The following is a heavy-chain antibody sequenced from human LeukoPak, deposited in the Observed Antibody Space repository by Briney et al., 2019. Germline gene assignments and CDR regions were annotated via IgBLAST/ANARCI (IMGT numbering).Heavy chain of an antibody. CDR2: ISDSGRRT. V-gene: IGHV3-23*01. CDR3: AAVRGRKEMGDY. Sequence: GGSLRLSCAASGFNFANYGMSWVRQAPGKGLEWVSTISDSGRRTYYADSVKGQFTISRDNSKNSLYLQMTNLRAEDTALYYCAAVRGRKEMGDYWGQGTLVTVSS. CDR1: GFNFANYG. D-gene: IGHD5-24*01. J-gene: IGHJ4*02.